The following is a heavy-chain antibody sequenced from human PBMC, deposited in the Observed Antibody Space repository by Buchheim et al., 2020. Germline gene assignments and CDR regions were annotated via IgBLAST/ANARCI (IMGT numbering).Heavy chain of an antibody. CDR1: GDSITSSSHY. V-gene: IGHV4-39*01. J-gene: IGHJ4*02. D-gene: IGHD5-24*01. CDR3: ATQRRDGYNFWDY. Sequence: QLQLQESGPGLVKPSETLSLTCSVSGDSITSSSHYWGWIRPPPGKGLEWVGSIIYNWKTYYSPSLTSLVTVFADTSHNQFLLKLSSVTAADTAVYYCATQRRDGYNFWDYWGQGTL. CDR2: IIYNWKT.